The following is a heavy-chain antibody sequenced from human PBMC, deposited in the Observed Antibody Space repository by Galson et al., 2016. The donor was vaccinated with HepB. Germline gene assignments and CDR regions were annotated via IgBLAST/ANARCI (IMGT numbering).Heavy chain of an antibody. CDR3: ASHPVAGQH. CDR2: ISSSSSVT. V-gene: IGHV3-48*01. J-gene: IGHJ1*01. Sequence: SLRLSCAASGFTFSSYSMNWVRQTPGKGLEWTSYISSSSSVTYYADSVKGRFTVSRDNAKNTLYLQMSSLRVEDTAVYHCASHPVAGQHWGQGTQVTVSS. CDR1: GFTFSSYS. D-gene: IGHD6-19*01.